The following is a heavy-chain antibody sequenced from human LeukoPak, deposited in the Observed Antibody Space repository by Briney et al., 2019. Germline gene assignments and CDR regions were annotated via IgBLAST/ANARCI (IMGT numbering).Heavy chain of an antibody. Sequence: PGGSLRLSCAASGLTFSAYWGNWVRQAPGKGLEWVANIEQDGSEKNYVDSVKGRFTISTDNGENSLYLQMNSLRVEDTGVYYCVGGIGWLPDYWGQGTLVTVPS. CDR3: VGGIGWLPDY. CDR2: IEQDGSEK. J-gene: IGHJ4*02. D-gene: IGHD6-19*01. V-gene: IGHV3-7*01. CDR1: GLTFSAYW.